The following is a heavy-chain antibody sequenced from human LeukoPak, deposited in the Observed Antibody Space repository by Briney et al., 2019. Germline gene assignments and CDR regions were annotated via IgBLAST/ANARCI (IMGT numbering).Heavy chain of an antibody. V-gene: IGHV1-46*01. D-gene: IGHD1-26*01. J-gene: IGHJ4*02. CDR1: GYTFTSYY. CDR3: ARDLLGATTLEY. CDR2: INPSGGST. Sequence: ASVKVSCKASGYTFTSYYMHWVRQAHGQRLEWMGIINPSGGSTSYAQKFQGRVTMTRDTSTSTVYMELSSLRSEDTAVYYCARDLLGATTLEYWGQGTLVTVSS.